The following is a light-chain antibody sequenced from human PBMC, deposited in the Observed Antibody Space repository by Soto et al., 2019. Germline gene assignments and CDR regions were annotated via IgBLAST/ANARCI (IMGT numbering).Light chain of an antibody. CDR3: SSYAGSNIYV. Sequence: QSVLTQPPSASGSPGQSVTISCTGTSSDVGGYDYVSWYQRHPGKVPKLMIYEVSKWPSGVPDRFSGSKSGNTASLTVSGLQAEDEADYYCSSYAGSNIYVFGTGTKVTVL. V-gene: IGLV2-8*01. CDR2: EVS. CDR1: SSDVGGYDY. J-gene: IGLJ1*01.